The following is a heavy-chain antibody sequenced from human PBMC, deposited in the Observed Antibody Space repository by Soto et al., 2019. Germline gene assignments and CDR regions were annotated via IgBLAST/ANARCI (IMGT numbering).Heavy chain of an antibody. CDR1: GGSISSGGYS. V-gene: IGHV4-30-2*01. CDR3: ASSQTTVTSYDY. CDR2: IYHSGST. D-gene: IGHD4-17*01. J-gene: IGHJ4*02. Sequence: QLQLQESGSGLVKPSQTLSLTCAVSGGSISSGGYSWSWIRQPPGKGLEWIGYIYHSGSTYYNPSRNSRVTISVDRSKNQFSLKLSSVTAADTAVYYCASSQTTVTSYDYWGQGTLVTVSS.